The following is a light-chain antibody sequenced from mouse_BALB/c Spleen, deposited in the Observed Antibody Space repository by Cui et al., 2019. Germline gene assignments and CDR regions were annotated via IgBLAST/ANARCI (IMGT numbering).Light chain of an antibody. Sequence: DIVLTQSYKFMSTSVGDRVSITCKGSQEVGTAVDWYQQKPGQSPKLLIYWASTRHTGVPDRFTGSGSGTDFSLTISNVESEDLADYFCQQYSSYPYTFGGGTKLEIK. CDR2: WAS. J-gene: IGKJ2*01. CDR1: QEVGTA. V-gene: IGKV6-23*01. CDR3: QQYSSYPYT.